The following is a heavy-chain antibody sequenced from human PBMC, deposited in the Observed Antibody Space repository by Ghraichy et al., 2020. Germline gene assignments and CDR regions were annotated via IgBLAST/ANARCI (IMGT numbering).Heavy chain of an antibody. V-gene: IGHV3-23*01. Sequence: GGSLRLSCAASGFTFSSYAMSWVRQAPGKGLEWVSAISGSGGSTYYADSVKGRFTISRDNSKNTLYLQMNSLRAEDTAVYYCARGEPGYDSSGYYAYWGQGTLVTVSS. CDR3: ARGEPGYDSSGYYAY. D-gene: IGHD3-22*01. CDR1: GFTFSSYA. J-gene: IGHJ4*02. CDR2: ISGSGGST.